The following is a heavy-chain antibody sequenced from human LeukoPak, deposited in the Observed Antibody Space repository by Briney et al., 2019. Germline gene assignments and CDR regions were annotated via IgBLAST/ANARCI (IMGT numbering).Heavy chain of an antibody. J-gene: IGHJ4*02. D-gene: IGHD6-13*01. CDR3: AKVQAVAAAGYFDY. V-gene: IGHV3-9*01. CDR1: GFTLDDYA. CDR2: ISWNSGSI. Sequence: GGSLRLSCAASGFTLDDYAMHWVRQAPGKGLEWVSGISWNSGSIGYADSVKGRFTISRDNAKNSLYLQMNSLRAEDKALYYCAKVQAVAAAGYFDYWGQGTLVTVSS.